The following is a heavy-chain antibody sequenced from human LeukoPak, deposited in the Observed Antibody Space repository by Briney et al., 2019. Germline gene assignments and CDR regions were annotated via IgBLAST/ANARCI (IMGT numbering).Heavy chain of an antibody. D-gene: IGHD1-26*01. J-gene: IGHJ4*02. V-gene: IGHV1-8*03. CDR3: ARVAGSIDY. Sequence: ASVKVSCKASGYSFTTYDINWARQATGQGLEWMGWMNLKSGYTGYAQKFQGRVTITRDTSTSTVYMELSSLRSEDTAVYYCARVAGSIDYWGQGTLVTVSS. CDR2: MNLKSGYT. CDR1: GYSFTTYD.